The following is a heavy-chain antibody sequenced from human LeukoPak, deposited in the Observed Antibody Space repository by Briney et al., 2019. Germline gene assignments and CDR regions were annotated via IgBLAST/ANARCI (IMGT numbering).Heavy chain of an antibody. CDR2: IGGDGIA. CDR1: GFTFTDHP. J-gene: IGHJ4*02. V-gene: IGHV3-69-1*01. CDR3: AKDRANWAIDD. D-gene: IGHD3-16*01. Sequence: GGPLRLSCVASGFTFTDHPMNWVRQAPGKGLEWISYIGGDGIAFYADSVKGRFTASKDDARKSMYLQMNSLRVEDTAVYYCAKDRANWAIDDWGQGTQVTVSS.